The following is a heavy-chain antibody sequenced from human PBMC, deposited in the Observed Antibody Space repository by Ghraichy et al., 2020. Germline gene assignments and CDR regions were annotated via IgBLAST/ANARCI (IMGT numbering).Heavy chain of an antibody. D-gene: IGHD2-2*01. Sequence: GESLNISCAASGFSFSSYGMHWVRQAPGKGLEWVAVISYDGSNKYYVDSVKGRFTISRDNSQNTLYLQMNSLRAEDTAVYYCAKDGCASCYYYFYYMDVWGKGTTVTVSS. CDR3: AKDGCASCYYYFYYMDV. V-gene: IGHV3-30*18. CDR1: GFSFSSYG. J-gene: IGHJ6*03. CDR2: ISYDGSNK.